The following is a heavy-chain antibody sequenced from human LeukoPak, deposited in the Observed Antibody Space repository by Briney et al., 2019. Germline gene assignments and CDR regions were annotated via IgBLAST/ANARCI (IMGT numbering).Heavy chain of an antibody. CDR1: GGSFSSYH. V-gene: IGHV4-59*08. J-gene: IGHJ5*02. CDR3: AGALAAAGSRGWFDP. CDR2: IYYRGST. D-gene: IGHD6-13*01. Sequence: PSETLSLTCTVSGGSFSSYHWYWIRQPPGKGLEWIGYIYYRGSTNHNPSLKSRLTISVDTSKNQFSLKLNSVTAADTAVYYCAGALAAAGSRGWFDPWGQGTLVTVSS.